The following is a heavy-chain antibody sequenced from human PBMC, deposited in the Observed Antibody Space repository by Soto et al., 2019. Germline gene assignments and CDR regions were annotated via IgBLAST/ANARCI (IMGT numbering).Heavy chain of an antibody. D-gene: IGHD2-21*02. J-gene: IGHJ4*02. CDR3: EKRQSGNFGPFDS. CDR2: ISGSGANT. CDR1: GFIISSDA. Sequence: VSLRLSCASSGFIISSDAMSWVRQAPGKGLEWVSGISGSGANTNYADSVKGRFAISIDNSKNTLYLQMSSLRAEDTAVYYCEKRQSGNFGPFDSWGQGTLVTVSS. V-gene: IGHV3-23*01.